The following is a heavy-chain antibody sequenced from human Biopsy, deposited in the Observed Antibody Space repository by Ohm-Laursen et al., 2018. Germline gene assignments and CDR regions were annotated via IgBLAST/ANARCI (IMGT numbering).Heavy chain of an antibody. CDR3: AKTFHGSSFLYDY. D-gene: IGHD2-15*01. Sequence: SLRLSCAASGFTFSSYGMSWVRQAPGKGLEWVSVLSGSGGTTYYADSVKGRFTISRDNSKNTLYLQMNSLTAEDTAVYYCAKTFHGSSFLYDYWGQGALVTVSS. CDR2: LSGSGGTT. J-gene: IGHJ4*02. V-gene: IGHV3-23*01. CDR1: GFTFSSYG.